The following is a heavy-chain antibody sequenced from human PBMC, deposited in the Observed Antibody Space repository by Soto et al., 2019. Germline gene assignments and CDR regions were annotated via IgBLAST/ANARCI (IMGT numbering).Heavy chain of an antibody. CDR3: ARCYDFWSGSDAYGMDV. CDR1: GGSISCGDYY. V-gene: IGHV4-30-4*01. J-gene: IGHJ6*02. CDR2: IYYSGST. D-gene: IGHD3-3*01. Sequence: SETLSLTCTVSGGSISCGDYYWSWVRQPPGKGLEWIGNIYYSGSTYYNASLKSRVIISVDTSKNQFSLNVTSVTAADTAVYFCARCYDFWSGSDAYGMDVWGQGTTVTVSS.